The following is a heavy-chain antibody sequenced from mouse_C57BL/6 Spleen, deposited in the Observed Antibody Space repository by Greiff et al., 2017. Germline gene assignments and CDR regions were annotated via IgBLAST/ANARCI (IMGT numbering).Heavy chain of an antibody. D-gene: IGHD2-2*01. CDR1: GYSFTDYN. V-gene: IGHV1-39*01. Sequence: EVQLQQSGPELVKPGASVKISCKASGYSFTDYNMNWVKQSNGKSLEWIGVINPNSGTTSYNQKFKGKATLTVDQSSSTAYMQLNSLTSEDSAVYSCARAGYDGDYYAMDYWGQGTSVTVSS. J-gene: IGHJ4*01. CDR2: INPNSGTT. CDR3: ARAGYDGDYYAMDY.